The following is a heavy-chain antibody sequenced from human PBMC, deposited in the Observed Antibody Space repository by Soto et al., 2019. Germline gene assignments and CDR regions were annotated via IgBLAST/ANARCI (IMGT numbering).Heavy chain of an antibody. Sequence: GGSLRLSCAASGFTFSSYEMNWVRQAPGRGLEWVANIKQDGSEKYYVDSVKGRFTISRDNAKNSLYLQMNSLRAEDTAVYYCATTGGYSSTWLLYYFDYWGQGTLVTVSS. CDR1: GFTFSSYE. CDR3: ATTGGYSSTWLLYYFDY. D-gene: IGHD6-13*01. V-gene: IGHV3-7*03. CDR2: IKQDGSEK. J-gene: IGHJ4*02.